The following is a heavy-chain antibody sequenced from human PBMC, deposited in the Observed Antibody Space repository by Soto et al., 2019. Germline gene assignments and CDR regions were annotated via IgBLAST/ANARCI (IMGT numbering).Heavy chain of an antibody. V-gene: IGHV1-2*02. CDR1: GYAFTGYY. D-gene: IGHD5-18*01. J-gene: IGHJ4*02. CDR2: INPNSGDT. Sequence: ASVKVSCKSSGYAFTGYYIHWVRQAPGQGLEWMGWINPNSGDTNYAQKFQGRVTMTRDTSFSTAYMELSSLRSDDTAVYYCATRYSYVHFWGQGTLVTLS. CDR3: ATRYSYVHF.